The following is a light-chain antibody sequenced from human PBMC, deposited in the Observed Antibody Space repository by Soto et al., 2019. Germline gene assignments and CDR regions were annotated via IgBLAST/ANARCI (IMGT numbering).Light chain of an antibody. Sequence: QSVLTQPPSVSGTPGQRVAISCSGSRSNIGSNYVYWYQQLPGTAPKLLIYRNNQRPSGVPDRFSGSKSGTSASLAISGLRSEDEAYYYCAAWDDSLSGPVFGGGTKVTVL. CDR1: RSNIGSNY. CDR2: RNN. V-gene: IGLV1-47*01. CDR3: AAWDDSLSGPV. J-gene: IGLJ2*01.